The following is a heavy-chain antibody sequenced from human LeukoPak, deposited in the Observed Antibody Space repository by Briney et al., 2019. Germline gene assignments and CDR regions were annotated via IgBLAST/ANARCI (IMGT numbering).Heavy chain of an antibody. J-gene: IGHJ4*02. CDR3: ARDHNYDFWSGCYTRECLDY. CDR2: ISSSSSYI. CDR1: GFTFSSYS. V-gene: IGHV3-21*01. D-gene: IGHD3-3*01. Sequence: GGSLRLSCAASGFTFSSYSMNWVRQAPGKGLEWVSSISSSSSYIYYADSVKGRFTISRDNAKNSLYLQMNSLRAEDTAVYYCARDHNYDFWSGCYTRECLDYWGQGTLVTVSS.